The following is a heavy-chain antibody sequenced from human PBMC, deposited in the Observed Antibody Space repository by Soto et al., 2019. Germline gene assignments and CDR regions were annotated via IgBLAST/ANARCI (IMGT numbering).Heavy chain of an antibody. CDR3: ARDGLRYYYYYGMDV. Sequence: PGGSLRLSCAASGFTFSSYAMHWVRQAPGKGLEYVSAISSNGGNTYYADSVKGRFTISRDNAKNTLYLQMDSLRAEDTAVYYCARDGLRYYYYYGMDVWGQGTTVTVSS. CDR2: ISSNGGNT. D-gene: IGHD4-17*01. J-gene: IGHJ6*02. CDR1: GFTFSSYA. V-gene: IGHV3-64*02.